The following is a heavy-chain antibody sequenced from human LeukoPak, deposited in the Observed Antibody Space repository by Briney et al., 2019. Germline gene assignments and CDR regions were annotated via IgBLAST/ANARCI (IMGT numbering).Heavy chain of an antibody. Sequence: SETLSLTCAVYGESFSGYYWSWIRQPPGKGLEWIGEINHSGSTNYNPSLKSRVTISVDTSKNQFSLKLSSVTAADTAVYYCARSHDYDFWSGYPANYYYMDVWGKGTTVTVSS. J-gene: IGHJ6*03. CDR1: GESFSGYY. D-gene: IGHD3-3*01. CDR3: ARSHDYDFWSGYPANYYYMDV. CDR2: INHSGST. V-gene: IGHV4-34*01.